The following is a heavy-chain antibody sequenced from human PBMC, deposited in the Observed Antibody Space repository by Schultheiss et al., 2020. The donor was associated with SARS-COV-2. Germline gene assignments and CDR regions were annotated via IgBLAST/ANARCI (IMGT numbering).Heavy chain of an antibody. D-gene: IGHD6-19*01. CDR2: IYPGDSDT. V-gene: IGHV5-51*01. CDR1: GYSFTSYW. CDR3: ARTGAYSSGWYYFDY. J-gene: IGHJ4*02. Sequence: GGSLRLSCKGSGYSFTSYWIGWVRQMPGKGLEWMGIIYPGDSDTRYSPSFQGQVTFSADKSISTAYLQWSSLKASDTAMYYCARTGAYSSGWYYFDYWGQGTLVTVSS.